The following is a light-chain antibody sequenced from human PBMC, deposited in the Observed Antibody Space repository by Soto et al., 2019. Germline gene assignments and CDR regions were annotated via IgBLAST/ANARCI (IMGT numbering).Light chain of an antibody. CDR2: EVS. CDR1: SSDVGAYNY. Sequence: QSALTQPASVSGSPGQSITISCTGTSSDVGAYNYVSWYQQHPGKAPKLMIYEVSNRPSGVSNRFSGSKSGNTASLTISGRQADDEADDYCSSYTSGSASYVFGTGTKLTVL. CDR3: SSYTSGSASYV. J-gene: IGLJ1*01. V-gene: IGLV2-14*01.